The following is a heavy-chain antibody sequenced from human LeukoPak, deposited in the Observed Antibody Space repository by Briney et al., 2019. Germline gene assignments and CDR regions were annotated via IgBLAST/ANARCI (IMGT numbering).Heavy chain of an antibody. D-gene: IGHD6-19*01. CDR3: ARDRSARLGNYYYGMDV. V-gene: IGHV1-18*01. J-gene: IGHJ6*02. Sequence: ASVKVSCKASGYTFTSYGISWVRQAPGQGLEWMGWISAYNGNTNYAQKLQGRVTMTTDTYTSTAYMELRSLRSDDTAVYYCARDRSARLGNYYYGMDVWGQGTTVTVSS. CDR2: ISAYNGNT. CDR1: GYTFTSYG.